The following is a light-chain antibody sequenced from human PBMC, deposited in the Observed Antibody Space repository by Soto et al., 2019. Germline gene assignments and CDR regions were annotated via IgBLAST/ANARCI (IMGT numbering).Light chain of an antibody. CDR1: QSVSNNY. CDR3: QQYGSSHT. CDR2: GAS. Sequence: ESVLTQSPGTLSLSPGERATLSCRASQSVSNNYLAWYQQKPGQAPRLLIYGASNRATGIPDRFSGSGSGTDFTLTISRLEPEDFAVYYCQQYGSSHTFGQGTRLEI. V-gene: IGKV3-20*01. J-gene: IGKJ5*01.